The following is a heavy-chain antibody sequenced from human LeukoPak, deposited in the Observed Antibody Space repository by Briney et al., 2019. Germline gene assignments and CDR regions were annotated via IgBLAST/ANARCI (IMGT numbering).Heavy chain of an antibody. D-gene: IGHD4-17*01. CDR1: GFTFSSYS. Sequence: PGGSLRLSCAASGFTFSSYSMNWVRQAPGKGLEWVSSISSSSSYIYYADSVKGRFTISRDNAKNSLYPQMNSLRAEDTAVYYCARSSTSLYGDYDNWGQGTLVTVSS. V-gene: IGHV3-21*01. CDR2: ISSSSSYI. CDR3: ARSSTSLYGDYDN. J-gene: IGHJ4*02.